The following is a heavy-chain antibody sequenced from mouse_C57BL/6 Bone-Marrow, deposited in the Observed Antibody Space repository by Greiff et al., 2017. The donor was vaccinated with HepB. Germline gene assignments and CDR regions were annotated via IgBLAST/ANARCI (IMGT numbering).Heavy chain of an antibody. CDR2: IYPRSGNT. Sequence: QVQLQQSGAELARPGASVKLSCKASGYTFTSYGISWVKQRTGQGLEWIGEIYPRSGNTYYNEKFKGKATLTADKSSSTAYMELRSLTSEDSAVYFCASNYLFAYCGQGTLVTVSA. CDR1: GYTFTSYG. CDR3: ASNYLFAY. J-gene: IGHJ3*01. D-gene: IGHD2-1*01. V-gene: IGHV1-81*01.